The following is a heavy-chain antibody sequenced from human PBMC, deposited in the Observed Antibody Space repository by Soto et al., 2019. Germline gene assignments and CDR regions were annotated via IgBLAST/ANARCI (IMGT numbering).Heavy chain of an antibody. Sequence: GSLRLSCAASGFTFSNAWMSWVRQAPGKGLEWVGRIKSKTDGGTTDYAAPVKGRFTISRDDSKNTLYLQMNSLKTEDTAVYYCSRLVAGTDFAYWGQGTLVTVSS. CDR1: GFTFSNAW. CDR2: IKSKTDGGTT. D-gene: IGHD6-19*01. V-gene: IGHV3-15*01. CDR3: SRLVAGTDFAY. J-gene: IGHJ4*02.